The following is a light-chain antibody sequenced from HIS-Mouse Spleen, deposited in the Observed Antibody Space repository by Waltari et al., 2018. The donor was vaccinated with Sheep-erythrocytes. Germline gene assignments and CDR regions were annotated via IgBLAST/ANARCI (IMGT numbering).Light chain of an antibody. CDR1: SSDVGGYTY. J-gene: IGLJ1*01. CDR2: DVS. CDR3: CSYAGSYNHV. V-gene: IGLV2-11*01. Sequence: QSALTQPRSVSGSPGPSVTLPCTGTSSDVGGYTYVPWYQQHPGKAPKLMIYDVSKRPSGVPDRFSGSKSGNTASLTISGLQAEDEADYYCCSYAGSYNHVFATGTKVTVL.